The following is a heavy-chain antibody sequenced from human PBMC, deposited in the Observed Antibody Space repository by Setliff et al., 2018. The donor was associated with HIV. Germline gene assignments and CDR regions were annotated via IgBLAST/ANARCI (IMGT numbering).Heavy chain of an antibody. J-gene: IGHJ4*02. CDR2: ITSSGSTI. V-gene: IGHV3-11*01. Sequence: GGSLRLSCAASGFTFSDYYMSWIRQAPGKGLEWVSYITSSGSTIYYAAPVKGRFTISIDDSRSTLYLQMNSLITEDTALYYCTTAVAQNWYGSGNENYWGQGTLVTVSS. CDR1: GFTFSDYY. D-gene: IGHD3-10*01. CDR3: TTAVAQNWYGSGNENY.